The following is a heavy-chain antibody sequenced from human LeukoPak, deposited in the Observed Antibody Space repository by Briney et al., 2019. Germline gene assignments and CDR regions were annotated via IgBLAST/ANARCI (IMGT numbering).Heavy chain of an antibody. J-gene: IGHJ4*02. CDR1: GYTCTSYD. Sequence: GASVKVSGKASGYTCTSYDINWVRQATGQGLEWMGWMNPNSGNRGYAQKFQGRVTITRNTSISTAYMELSSLRSEDTAVYYCARAHTWELLVWGQGTLVTVSS. D-gene: IGHD1-26*01. CDR3: ARAHTWELLV. CDR2: MNPNSGNR. V-gene: IGHV1-8*03.